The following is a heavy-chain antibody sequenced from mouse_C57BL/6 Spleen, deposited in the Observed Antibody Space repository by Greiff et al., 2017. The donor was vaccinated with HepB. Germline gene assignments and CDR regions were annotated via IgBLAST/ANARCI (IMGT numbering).Heavy chain of an antibody. Sequence: QVQLQQSGPGLVQPSQSLSITCTVSGFSLTSYGVHWVRQSPGKGLEWLGVIWSGGSTDYNAAYISRLSISKDNSKSQVFFKMNSRQADDTAIYYCAREEYYGSSYYFDYWGQGTTLTVSS. CDR3: AREEYYGSSYYFDY. CDR1: GFSLTSYG. J-gene: IGHJ2*01. V-gene: IGHV2-2*01. D-gene: IGHD1-1*01. CDR2: IWSGGST.